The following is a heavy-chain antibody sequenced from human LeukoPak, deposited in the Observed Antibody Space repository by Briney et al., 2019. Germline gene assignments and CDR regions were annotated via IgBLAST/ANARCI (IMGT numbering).Heavy chain of an antibody. CDR1: GFTFSGYA. CDR2: ISGSGGST. CDR3: AKSMVRGVIRGGFDY. Sequence: GGSLRLSCAASGFTFSGYAISWVRQAPGRGLEWVSAISGSGGSTYYADSVKGRFTISRDNSKNTLYLQMNSLRAEDTAVYYCAKSMVRGVIRGGFDYWGQGTLVTVSS. D-gene: IGHD3-10*01. J-gene: IGHJ4*02. V-gene: IGHV3-23*01.